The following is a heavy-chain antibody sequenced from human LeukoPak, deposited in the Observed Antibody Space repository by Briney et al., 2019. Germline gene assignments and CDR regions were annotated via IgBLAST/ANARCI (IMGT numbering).Heavy chain of an antibody. J-gene: IGHJ4*02. CDR2: ISSSSSYI. CDR1: GFTFSSYS. D-gene: IGHD6-13*01. Sequence: GGSLRLSCAASGFTFSSYSMNWVRQAPGKGLEWVSSISSSSSYIYYADSVKGRFTISRDNAKNSLYLQMNSLRAEDTAVYYCARHPGIAAAGMGSGYWGQGTLVTVSS. CDR3: ARHPGIAAAGMGSGY. V-gene: IGHV3-21*01.